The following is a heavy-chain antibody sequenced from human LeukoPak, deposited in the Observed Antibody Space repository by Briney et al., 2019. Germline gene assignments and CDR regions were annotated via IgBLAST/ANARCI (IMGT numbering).Heavy chain of an antibody. J-gene: IGHJ4*02. Sequence: SVKVSCKASGGTFSSYAISWVRQAPGQGLEWMGRIIPIFGTANYAQKFQGRVTITTDESTGTAYMELSSLRSEDTAVYYCARERDGYNYGVDYWGQGTLVTVSS. V-gene: IGHV1-69*05. D-gene: IGHD5-24*01. CDR2: IIPIFGTA. CDR1: GGTFSSYA. CDR3: ARERDGYNYGVDY.